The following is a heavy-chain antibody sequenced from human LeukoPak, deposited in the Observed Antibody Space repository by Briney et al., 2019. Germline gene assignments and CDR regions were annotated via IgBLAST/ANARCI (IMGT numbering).Heavy chain of an antibody. D-gene: IGHD6-19*01. V-gene: IGHV4-30-4*01. Sequence: SETLSLTCTVSGGSISSGDYYWSWLRQPPGKGLEWIGYIYYSGSTYYNPSLKSRVTISVDTSKNQFSLRLSSVTAADTAVYYCARSSRYSSGEIDYWGQGTLVTVSS. CDR2: IYYSGST. CDR3: ARSSRYSSGEIDY. J-gene: IGHJ4*02. CDR1: GGSISSGDYY.